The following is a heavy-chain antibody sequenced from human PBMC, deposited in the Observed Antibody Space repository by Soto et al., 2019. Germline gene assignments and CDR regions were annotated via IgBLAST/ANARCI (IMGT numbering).Heavy chain of an antibody. J-gene: IGHJ4*02. Sequence: SETLSLTCAVSGDSISSSVWWTWVRQPPGKGLEWIGEVFHTGNTNYNPSLKSRATMSVDKSTNEFSLKVTSVTAADTAIYYCARKAWVRFDYWGQGALVTVSS. CDR3: ARKAWVRFDY. CDR1: GDSISSSVW. V-gene: IGHV4-4*02. CDR2: VFHTGNT. D-gene: IGHD7-27*01.